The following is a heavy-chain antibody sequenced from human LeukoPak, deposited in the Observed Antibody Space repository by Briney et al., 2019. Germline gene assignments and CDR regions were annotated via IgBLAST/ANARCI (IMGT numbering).Heavy chain of an antibody. CDR2: ISSSSSYI. Sequence: GGSLRLSCAASGFTFSSYGMHWVRQAPGKGLEWVSSISSSSSYIYYADSVKGRFTISRDNAKNSLYLQMNSLRAEDTAVYYCARDLDTAMVSAYWGQGTLVTVSS. CDR3: ARDLDTAMVSAY. D-gene: IGHD5-18*01. CDR1: GFTFSSYG. V-gene: IGHV3-21*01. J-gene: IGHJ4*02.